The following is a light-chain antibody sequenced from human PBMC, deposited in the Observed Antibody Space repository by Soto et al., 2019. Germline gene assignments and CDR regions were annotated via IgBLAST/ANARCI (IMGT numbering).Light chain of an antibody. V-gene: IGLV2-14*01. CDR2: EVS. CDR1: SSHIGAYNS. CDR3: SSRTTSNPYV. Sequence: QSALTQPASVSGSPGQSITISCTGTSSHIGAYNSVSWYQQHPGKAPKLMIYEVSNRPSGVSNRFSASKSGNTASLTISGLQAEDEADYYCSSRTTSNPYVFGTGTKLTVL. J-gene: IGLJ1*01.